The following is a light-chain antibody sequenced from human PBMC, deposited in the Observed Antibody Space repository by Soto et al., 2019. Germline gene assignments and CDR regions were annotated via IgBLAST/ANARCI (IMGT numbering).Light chain of an antibody. CDR2: KAS. Sequence: TGARCTMYTSVGDRVTITCRASQNIRSWLAWYQQKPGKAPKLLIYKASSLESGVPSRFSGSGSGTDFTLTISSLQPEDLANYYSEQSYSTLTSGQATRLEIK. J-gene: IGKJ5*01. CDR3: EQSYSTLT. CDR1: QNIRSW. V-gene: IGKV1-5*03.